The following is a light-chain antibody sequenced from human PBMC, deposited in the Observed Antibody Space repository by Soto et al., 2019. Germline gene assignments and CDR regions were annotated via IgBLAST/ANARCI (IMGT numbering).Light chain of an antibody. CDR3: PQVGGSPPSWT. Sequence: ETVLTQSPGTLSLSPGERATLSCRASQSVSSNYFAWYQQQPGQAPRLLIYGASTRATGTPDRFSGSGSGTGFTLNISRLEAEDFAVYYWPQVGGSPPSWTFGQGTKVEIE. CDR2: GAS. CDR1: QSVSSNY. V-gene: IGKV3-20*01. J-gene: IGKJ1*01.